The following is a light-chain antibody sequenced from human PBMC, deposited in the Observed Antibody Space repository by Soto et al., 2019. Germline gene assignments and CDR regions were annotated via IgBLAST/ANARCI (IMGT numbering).Light chain of an antibody. Sequence: EIVLTQSPATLSFSPGERATLSCRASQSVSNYLAWYHQKPGQAPRLLIYGASNRATGIPARFSGSGSGTDFSLTISSLEPEDCAVYYCQQRSNWPSISFGQGTRLEIK. CDR3: QQRSNWPSIS. V-gene: IGKV3-11*01. CDR1: QSVSNY. CDR2: GAS. J-gene: IGKJ5*01.